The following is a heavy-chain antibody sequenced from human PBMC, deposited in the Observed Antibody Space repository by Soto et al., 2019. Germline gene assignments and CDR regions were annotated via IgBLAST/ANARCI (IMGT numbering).Heavy chain of an antibody. CDR2: IYYSGDT. CDR3: ARAYDFWNGYFDY. V-gene: IGHV4-31*03. CDR1: GGSISTGGYY. J-gene: IGHJ4*02. Sequence: QVQLQESGPGLVKPSQTLSLTCIVSGGSISTGGYYWSWIRQHPGKGLEWIGYIYYSGDTFYNPSLRRRVSRSVDASKNQFSLEVSSVTAADTAVYYGARAYDFWNGYFDYWGQGTLVTVSS. D-gene: IGHD3-3*01.